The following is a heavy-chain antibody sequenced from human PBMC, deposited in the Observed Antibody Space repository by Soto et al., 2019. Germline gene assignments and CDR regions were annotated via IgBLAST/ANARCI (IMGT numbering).Heavy chain of an antibody. CDR1: GGSISSYY. V-gene: IGHV4-59*01. CDR2: VFYSGST. CDR3: ARGSPVRANWNFDY. Sequence: QVQLQESGPGLVKPSETLSLTCTVSGGSISSYYWNWIRQPPGKGLEWIGYVFYSGSTNYNPSLTSRVTISVDTTKKQFSLKLSSVTAADTAVYYCARGSPVRANWNFDYWGQGALVTVSS. D-gene: IGHD1-20*01. J-gene: IGHJ4*02.